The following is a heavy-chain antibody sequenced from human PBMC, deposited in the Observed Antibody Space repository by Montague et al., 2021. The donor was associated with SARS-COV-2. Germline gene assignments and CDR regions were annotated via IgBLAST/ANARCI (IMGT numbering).Heavy chain of an antibody. CDR2: NYHSGST. Sequence: SETLSLTCTVSGYSISSGYYCCWIRQPPGRVLERIGSNYHSGSTYYNPSLKSLFTISVDTSKNQFSLKLSSTTAADTVVYYCARVWSITMIVVAITPMGWFDPWGQGTLVTVSS. V-gene: IGHV4-38-2*02. CDR3: ARVWSITMIVVAITPMGWFDP. J-gene: IGHJ5*02. CDR1: GYSISSGYY. D-gene: IGHD3-22*01.